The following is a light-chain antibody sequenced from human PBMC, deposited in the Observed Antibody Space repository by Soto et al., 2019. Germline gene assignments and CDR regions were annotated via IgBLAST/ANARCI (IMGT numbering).Light chain of an antibody. J-gene: IGKJ1*01. V-gene: IGKV3-20*01. CDR2: GAS. Sequence: EIVLTQSPGTLSLSPGEIATLSCRASQGFNNNYLAWYQQKPGQAPRLVIYGASSRATGIPDRFSASGSGTDFTLTISRLEPEDVAVYYCQQYTSAPLTLGQGTKVDIK. CDR3: QQYTSAPLT. CDR1: QGFNNNY.